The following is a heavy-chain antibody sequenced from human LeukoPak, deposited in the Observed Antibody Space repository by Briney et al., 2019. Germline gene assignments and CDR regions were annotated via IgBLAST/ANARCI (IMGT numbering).Heavy chain of an antibody. CDR1: GGSFSGYY. CDR3: ARAPVAATFYYYYMDV. Sequence: KASETLSLTCAVYGGSFSGYYWSWIRQPPGKGLEWIGEINHSGSTNYNPSLKSRVTLSVDTSKNQFSLKLSSVTAADTAVYYCARAPVAATFYYYYMDVWGKGTTVTVSS. V-gene: IGHV4-34*01. D-gene: IGHD6-19*01. J-gene: IGHJ6*03. CDR2: INHSGST.